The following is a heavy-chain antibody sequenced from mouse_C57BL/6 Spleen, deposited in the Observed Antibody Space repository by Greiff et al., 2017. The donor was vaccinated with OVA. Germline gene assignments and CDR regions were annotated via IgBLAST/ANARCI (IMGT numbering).Heavy chain of an antibody. CDR2: IDPENGDT. J-gene: IGHJ4*01. V-gene: IGHV14-4*01. Sequence: VQLQQSGAELVRPGASVKLSCTASGFNIKDDYMHWVKQRPEQGLEWIGWIDPENGDTEYASKFQGKATITADPSSNTAYLQLSSLTSEDTAVYYCTTPDYDDPLYAMDYWGQGTSVTVSS. CDR1: GFNIKDDY. D-gene: IGHD2-4*01. CDR3: TTPDYDDPLYAMDY.